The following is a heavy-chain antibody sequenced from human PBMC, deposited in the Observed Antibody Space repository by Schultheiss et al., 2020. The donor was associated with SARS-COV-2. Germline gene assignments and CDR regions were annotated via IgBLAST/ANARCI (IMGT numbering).Heavy chain of an antibody. J-gene: IGHJ4*02. CDR1: GGSISSGDYY. CDR2: IYYSGST. D-gene: IGHD3-10*01. V-gene: IGHV4-30-4*01. CDR3: ARSYYGSGSHLDY. Sequence: SETLSLTCTVSGGSISSGDYYWSWIRQPPGKGLEWIGYIYYSGSTYYNPSLKSRVTISVDTSKNQFSLKLSSVTAADTAVYYCARSYYGSGSHLDYWGQGTLVTVSS.